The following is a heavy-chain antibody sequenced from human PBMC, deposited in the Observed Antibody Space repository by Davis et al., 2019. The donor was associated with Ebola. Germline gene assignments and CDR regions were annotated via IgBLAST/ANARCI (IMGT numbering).Heavy chain of an antibody. Sequence: ASVKVSCKASGYTFTGYYMHWVRQAPGQGLEWMGWINPNSGGTNYAQKFQGRVTMTRDTSISTAYMELSRLRSDDTAVYYCATHCSSTSCPGGVYYYYGMDVWGQGTTVTVSS. CDR1: GYTFTGYY. J-gene: IGHJ6*02. CDR2: INPNSGGT. D-gene: IGHD2-2*01. CDR3: ATHCSSTSCPGGVYYYYGMDV. V-gene: IGHV1-2*02.